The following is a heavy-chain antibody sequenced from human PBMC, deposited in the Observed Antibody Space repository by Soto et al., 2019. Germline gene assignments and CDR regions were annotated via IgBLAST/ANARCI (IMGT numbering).Heavy chain of an antibody. CDR2: INHSGST. Sequence: SETLSLTXAVYGGSFSGYYWSWIRQPPGKGLEWIGEINHSGSTNYNPSLKSRVTISVDTSKNQFSLKLSSVTAADTAVYYCARGLGVDYYDSSGYPVYFDYWGQGTLVTVSS. CDR3: ARGLGVDYYDSSGYPVYFDY. J-gene: IGHJ4*02. D-gene: IGHD3-22*01. CDR1: GGSFSGYY. V-gene: IGHV4-34*01.